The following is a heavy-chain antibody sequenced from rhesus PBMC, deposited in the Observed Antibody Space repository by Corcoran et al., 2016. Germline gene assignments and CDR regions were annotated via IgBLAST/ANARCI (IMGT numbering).Heavy chain of an antibody. V-gene: IGHV4-57*02. CDR3: ARNEADEYSNCFDY. CDR1: GCSVSSSNW. J-gene: IGHJ4*01. D-gene: IGHD4-23*01. Sequence: QLQLQESGPGLVTPSATLSLTCAVSGCSVSSSNWWSWIHQPPGKGLEWIGRSSGSGGSTDYNPSLKSRVTISTDTSKNQFSLKLSSVTAADTAVYYCARNEADEYSNCFDYWGQGVLVTVSS. CDR2: SSGSGGST.